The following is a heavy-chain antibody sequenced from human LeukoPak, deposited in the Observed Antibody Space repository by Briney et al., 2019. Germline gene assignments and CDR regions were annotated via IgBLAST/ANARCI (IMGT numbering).Heavy chain of an antibody. CDR1: GYSISSGYY. CDR2: IYHSGST. J-gene: IGHJ4*02. Sequence: PSETLSLTCAVSGYSISSGYYWGWIRQPPGKGLEWIGGIYHSGSTYYNPSLKSRVTISVDTSKNQFSLKLSSVTAADTAVYYCAGAGDFWSGYYADFDYWGQGTLVTVSS. CDR3: AGAGDFWSGYYADFDY. D-gene: IGHD3-3*01. V-gene: IGHV4-38-2*01.